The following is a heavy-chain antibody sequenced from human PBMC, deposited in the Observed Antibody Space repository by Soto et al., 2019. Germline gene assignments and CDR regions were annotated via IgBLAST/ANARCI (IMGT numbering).Heavy chain of an antibody. J-gene: IGHJ3*02. Sequence: WGTLRLSRAVSIFPFSSYSMCWVRPATGKGLEWVSAISGSGGSTYYADSVKGRFTISRDNSKNTLYLQMNSLRAEDTAVYYCATSYDSSGYPNGLGAFDIWGQGTRVT. CDR3: ATSYDSSGYPNGLGAFDI. CDR2: ISGSGGST. V-gene: IGHV3-23*01. CDR1: IFPFSSYS. D-gene: IGHD3-22*01.